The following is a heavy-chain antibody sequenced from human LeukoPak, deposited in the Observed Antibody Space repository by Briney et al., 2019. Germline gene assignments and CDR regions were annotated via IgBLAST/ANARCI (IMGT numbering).Heavy chain of an antibody. CDR1: GFTFSSYS. D-gene: IGHD3-10*02. V-gene: IGHV3-21*01. Sequence: GGSLRLSCAASGFTFSSYSMNWVRQAPGKGLEWVSSISSSSSYIYYADSMKGRFTISRDNAKNSLYLQMTSLRAEDTAVYYCAELGITMIGGVWGKGTTVTVSS. J-gene: IGHJ6*04. CDR2: ISSSSSYI. CDR3: AELGITMIGGV.